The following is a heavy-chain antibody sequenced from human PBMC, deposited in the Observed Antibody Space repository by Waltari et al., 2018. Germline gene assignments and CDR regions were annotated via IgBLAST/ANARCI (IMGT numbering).Heavy chain of an antibody. V-gene: IGHV4-34*01. Sequence: QVQLQQWGAGLLKPSETLSLTCAVYGGSFSGYYWSWIRQPPGKGLEWIGEINHSGSTNYNPSRKSRVTISVDTSKNQFSLKLSSVTAADTAVYYCARVGSVLLWFRELFHWFDPWGQGTLVTVSS. CDR3: ARVGSVLLWFRELFHWFDP. CDR2: INHSGST. CDR1: GGSFSGYY. J-gene: IGHJ5*02. D-gene: IGHD3-10*01.